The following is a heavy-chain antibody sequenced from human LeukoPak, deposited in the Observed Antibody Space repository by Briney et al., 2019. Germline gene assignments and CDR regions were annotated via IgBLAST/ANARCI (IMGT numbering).Heavy chain of an antibody. J-gene: IGHJ4*02. Sequence: SETLSLTCTVSGDSLSSYYWSWIRQPPGKGLEWIGYIYTSGGTNYIPSLKGRVTISIDTSKNQFSLKLSSVTAADSAVYYCARLTRLSTSPDRYYLDYWGQGILVTVSS. CDR2: IYTSGGT. CDR3: ARLTRLSTSPDRYYLDY. D-gene: IGHD6-6*01. CDR1: GDSLSSYY. V-gene: IGHV4-4*09.